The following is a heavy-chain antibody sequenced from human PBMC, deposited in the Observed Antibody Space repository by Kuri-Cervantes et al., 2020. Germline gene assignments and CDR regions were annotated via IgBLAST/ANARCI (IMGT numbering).Heavy chain of an antibody. V-gene: IGHV3-7*03. CDR1: GFTYSAYW. CDR2: IKEDGSET. CDR3: ARAQTTLERFGLDV. J-gene: IGHJ6*02. D-gene: IGHD3-3*01. Sequence: GESLKISCAASGFTYSAYWMSWVRQAPGKGLEWVANIKEDGSETYYVDFVKGRFTISRDNAKNSLYLQMSSLRAEDTALYYCARAQTTLERFGLDVWGQGTTVTVSS.